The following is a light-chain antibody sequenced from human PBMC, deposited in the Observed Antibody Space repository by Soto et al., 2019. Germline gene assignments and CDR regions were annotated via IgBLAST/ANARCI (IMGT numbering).Light chain of an antibody. CDR1: SSDVGGYRY. J-gene: IGLJ3*02. Sequence: QSALTQPPSASGSPGQSVTISCTGTSSDVGGYRYVSWYQQHPGKAPRLMIYEVSKRPSGVPDRFSGSKSGNTASLTVSGLQAEDEAEYYCSLYAGSNNPSVFGGGTQLTVL. CDR3: SLYAGSNNPSV. CDR2: EVS. V-gene: IGLV2-8*01.